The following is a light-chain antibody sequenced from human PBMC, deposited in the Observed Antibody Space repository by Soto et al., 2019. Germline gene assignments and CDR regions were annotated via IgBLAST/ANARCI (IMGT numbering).Light chain of an antibody. Sequence: DIQMTQSPSSLSASVGDRVTITCRASQSISSYLNWYQQKPRKAPKLLIYAASSLQSGVPSRFSGSGSGTDVTLTSSSLQPEDFATYYCQQSYSTPWTFGQGTKVEIK. CDR1: QSISSY. CDR3: QQSYSTPWT. J-gene: IGKJ1*01. CDR2: AAS. V-gene: IGKV1-39*01.